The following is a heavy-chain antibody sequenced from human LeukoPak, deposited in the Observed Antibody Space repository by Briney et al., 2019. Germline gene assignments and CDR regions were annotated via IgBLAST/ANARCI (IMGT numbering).Heavy chain of an antibody. CDR1: GGSISSYY. V-gene: IGHV4-59*06. CDR2: IFYSGST. J-gene: IGHJ3*02. CDR3: ARDTGYTYGQGPLSAFYI. Sequence: TSETLSLTCTVSGGSISSYYWNWIRQHPGKGLEWIGYIFYSGSTYYSPSLKSRVTISVDTSKNQFSLKLSSVTAADTAVYYCARDTGYTYGQGPLSAFYIWGQGTMVTVSS. D-gene: IGHD5-18*01.